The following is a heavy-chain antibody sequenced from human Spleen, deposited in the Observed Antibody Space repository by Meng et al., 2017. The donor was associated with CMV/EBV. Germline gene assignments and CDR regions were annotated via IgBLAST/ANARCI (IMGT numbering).Heavy chain of an antibody. CDR2: IRYDGTNK. J-gene: IGHJ2*01. D-gene: IGHD1-26*01. V-gene: IGHV3-30*02. Sequence: GESLKISCTASGFTFSRYGMHWVRQAPGKGLEWVTFIRYDGTNKYYGDSVKGRFSISRDNSKNTLYLQMNSLRAEDTAVYYCAKDPLGAGWYFDLWGRGTLVTVSS. CDR3: AKDPLGAGWYFDL. CDR1: GFTFSRYG.